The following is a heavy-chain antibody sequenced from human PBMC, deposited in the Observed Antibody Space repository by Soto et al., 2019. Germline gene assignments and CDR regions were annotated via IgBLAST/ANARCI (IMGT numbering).Heavy chain of an antibody. J-gene: IGHJ4*02. CDR1: GFPFTNCW. CDR3: ACWGHIVPVAPSDFDR. D-gene: IGHD2-8*02. Sequence: GWALTLSFAPSGFPFTNCWMNWVPQTPGKGLMWVSRISPDGSDVGYADSVEVRFTVSRDNAKNTLYLHMHSLRADDTAMYYCACWGHIVPVAPSDFDRWGQGTLVTVSS. V-gene: IGHV3-74*01. CDR2: ISPDGSDV.